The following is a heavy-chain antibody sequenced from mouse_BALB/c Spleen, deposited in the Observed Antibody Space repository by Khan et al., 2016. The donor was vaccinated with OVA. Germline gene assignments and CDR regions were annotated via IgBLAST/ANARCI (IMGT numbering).Heavy chain of an antibody. Sequence: VQLQQSGAELVKPGASVKLSCTASGFTIKDTYMHWVKQRPEQDLEWIGRIDPANGNTKYDPKFQGKATITADTSSNTAYLHLSSLTSEDTAVYYCARGAPGLAWFAYWGQGTLVTVSA. CDR1: GFTIKDTY. J-gene: IGHJ3*01. D-gene: IGHD3-1*01. CDR3: ARGAPGLAWFAY. V-gene: IGHV14-3*02. CDR2: IDPANGNT.